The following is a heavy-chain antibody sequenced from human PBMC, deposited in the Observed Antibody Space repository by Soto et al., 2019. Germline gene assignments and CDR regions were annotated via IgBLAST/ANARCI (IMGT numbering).Heavy chain of an antibody. J-gene: IGHJ6*02. CDR2: ISYDGSNK. CDR3: AKEVWSGPMDV. Sequence: QVQLVESGGGVVQPGRSLRLSCAASGFTFSSYGMHWVRQAPGKGLEWVAAISYDGSNKYYADSVKGRFTISRDNSKNTLYVQMNSLRDEDTAVYYCAKEVWSGPMDVWGQGTTVTVSS. CDR1: GFTFSSYG. V-gene: IGHV3-30*18. D-gene: IGHD3-3*01.